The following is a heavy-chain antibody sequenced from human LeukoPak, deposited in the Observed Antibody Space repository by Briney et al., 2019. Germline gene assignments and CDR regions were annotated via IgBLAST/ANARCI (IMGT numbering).Heavy chain of an antibody. J-gene: IGHJ4*02. CDR2: ISGSGVTK. Sequence: GGSLRLSCAASGFTFSTYDMSWVRQAPGKGLQWVSTISGSGVTKYYTDSVKGRFTISRDNSKNTLYLQMNSLRAEDTAVYYCARSRTPPVTVVITTSNDYWGQGTLVTVSS. CDR3: ARSRTPPVTVVITTSNDY. D-gene: IGHD3-22*01. CDR1: GFTFSTYD. V-gene: IGHV3-23*01.